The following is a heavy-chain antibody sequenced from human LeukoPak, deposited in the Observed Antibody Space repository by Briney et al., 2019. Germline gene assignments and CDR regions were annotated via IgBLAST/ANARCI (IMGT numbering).Heavy chain of an antibody. Sequence: ASVKVSCKASGYTFTGYYMHWVRQAPGQGLEWMGWINPNSGGTNYAQKFQGRVTMTRNTSISTAYMELSSLRSEDTAVYYCAREVASSGSYWGQGTLVTVSS. CDR1: GYTFTGYY. J-gene: IGHJ4*02. CDR2: INPNSGGT. D-gene: IGHD6-19*01. CDR3: AREVASSGSY. V-gene: IGHV1-2*02.